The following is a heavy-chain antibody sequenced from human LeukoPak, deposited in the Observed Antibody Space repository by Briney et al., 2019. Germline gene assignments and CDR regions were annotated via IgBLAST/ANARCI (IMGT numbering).Heavy chain of an antibody. V-gene: IGHV4-59*02. CDR3: ARAPPTDSSGYYTGRNYFDY. D-gene: IGHD3-22*01. Sequence: PSETLSLTCTVSGGSVSSYYWSWIRQPPGKGLEWIGYIYYSGSTNYNPSLKSRVTISVDTSKNQFSLKVSSVTAADTAVYYCARAPPTDSSGYYTGRNYFDYWGQGTLVTVSS. CDR1: GGSVSSYY. CDR2: IYYSGST. J-gene: IGHJ4*02.